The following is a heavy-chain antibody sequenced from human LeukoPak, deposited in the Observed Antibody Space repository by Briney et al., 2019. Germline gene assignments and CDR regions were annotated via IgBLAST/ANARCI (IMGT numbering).Heavy chain of an antibody. V-gene: IGHV3-23*01. CDR3: AKDLVAARLPYYYYYYGMDV. D-gene: IGHD6-6*01. Sequence: GGSLRLSCAASGFTFSTYAMTWVRQAPGKGLEWVSTISNSGASTYYADSVKGRFTISGDNSKDTLYLQMNSLRAEDTAVYYCAKDLVAARLPYYYYYYGMDVWGQGTTVTVSS. J-gene: IGHJ6*02. CDR2: ISNSGAST. CDR1: GFTFSTYA.